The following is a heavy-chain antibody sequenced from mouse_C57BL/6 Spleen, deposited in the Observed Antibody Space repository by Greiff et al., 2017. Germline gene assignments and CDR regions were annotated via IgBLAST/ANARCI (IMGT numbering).Heavy chain of an antibody. CDR3: ARYNDWDFDV. CDR2: ISDSGST. V-gene: IGHV3-8*01. J-gene: IGHJ1*03. CDR1: GYSITSDY. Sequence: VQLQQSGPGLAKPSQTLSLTCSVTGYSITSDYWNWIRKFPGNKLEYIGYISDSGSTYYNPYLKSRISITRDTSKNQYYRQLNSVTTEYTATYYWARYNDWDFDVWGTGTTVTVSS.